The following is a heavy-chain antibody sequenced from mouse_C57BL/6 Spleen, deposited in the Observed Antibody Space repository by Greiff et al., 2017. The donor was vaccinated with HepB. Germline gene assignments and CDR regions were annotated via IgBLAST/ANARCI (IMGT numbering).Heavy chain of an antibody. Sequence: VQLQQSGPELVKPGDSVKISCKASGYSFTGYFMNWVMQSHGKSLEWIGRINPYNGDTFYNQKFKGKATLTVDTSSSTAHMELRSLTSEDSAVYYCARSGYSNYAWYFDVWGTGTTVTVSS. CDR3: ARSGYSNYAWYFDV. J-gene: IGHJ1*03. V-gene: IGHV1-20*01. D-gene: IGHD2-5*01. CDR2: INPYNGDT. CDR1: GYSFTGYF.